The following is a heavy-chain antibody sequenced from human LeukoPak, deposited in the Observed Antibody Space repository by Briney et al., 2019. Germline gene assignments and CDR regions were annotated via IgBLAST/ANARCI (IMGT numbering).Heavy chain of an antibody. D-gene: IGHD2-21*02. J-gene: IGHJ3*02. CDR3: AKVVTDAFDI. V-gene: IGHV4-30-2*01. Sequence: PSETLSLTCTVSGGFISSGGYYWSWIRQPPGKGLEWIGYIYHSGSTYYNPSLKSRVTISVDRSKNQFSLKLSSVTAADTAVYYCAKVVTDAFDIWGQGTMVTVSS. CDR2: IYHSGST. CDR1: GGFISSGGYY.